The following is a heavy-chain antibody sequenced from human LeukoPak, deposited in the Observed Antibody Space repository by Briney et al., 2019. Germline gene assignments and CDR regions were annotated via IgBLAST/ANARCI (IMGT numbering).Heavy chain of an antibody. Sequence: YPSETLSLTCTVSGGSISSYYWSWIRQPPGKGLEWIGYIYYSGSTNYNPSLKSRVTISVDTSKNQFSLKLSSVTAADTAVYYCARHYCSSTSCYFDYWGQGTQVTVSS. CDR2: IYYSGST. V-gene: IGHV4-59*08. J-gene: IGHJ4*02. CDR3: ARHYCSSTSCYFDY. D-gene: IGHD2-2*01. CDR1: GGSISSYY.